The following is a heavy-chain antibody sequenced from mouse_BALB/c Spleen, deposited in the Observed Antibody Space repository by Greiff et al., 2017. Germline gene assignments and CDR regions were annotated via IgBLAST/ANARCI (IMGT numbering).Heavy chain of an antibody. Sequence: EVKLMESGPELVKPGASVKMSCKASGYTFTSYVMHWVKQKPGQGLEWIGYINPYNDGTKYNEKFKGKATLTSDKSSSTAYMELSSLTSEDSAVYYCAREGAYFDYWGQGTTLTVSS. J-gene: IGHJ2*01. CDR3: AREGAYFDY. CDR1: GYTFTSYV. V-gene: IGHV1-14*01. CDR2: INPYNDGT.